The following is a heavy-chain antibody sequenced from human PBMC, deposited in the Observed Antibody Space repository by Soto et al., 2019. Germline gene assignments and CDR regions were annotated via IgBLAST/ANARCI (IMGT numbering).Heavy chain of an antibody. D-gene: IGHD2-15*01. CDR1: GGSITSGGYY. CDR2: IAFSGST. J-gene: IGHJ4*02. Sequence: QVQLQESGPGLVKPSQTLNLTCTVSGGSITSGGYYWAWVRQHPGKGLEWIGNIAFSGSTFYNPSLKSRVSISVDTSKTHVSLKLSSATAADTAVYYCARYCSGGSCPDCWGQGTLVTVSS. V-gene: IGHV4-31*03. CDR3: ARYCSGGSCPDC.